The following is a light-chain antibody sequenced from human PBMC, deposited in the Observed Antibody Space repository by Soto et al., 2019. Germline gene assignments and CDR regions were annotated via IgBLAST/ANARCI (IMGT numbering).Light chain of an antibody. V-gene: IGKV3-15*01. CDR2: GAS. CDR3: QQYDDWPAT. Sequence: EILMTQSPATLSVSPGERVTLSCWASQSVSSNLAWYQQKPGQAPRLLIYGASTRATGIAARFSGSGSGTEFTLTISSLQSEDFAIYYCQQYDDWPATFGQGTKVDIK. CDR1: QSVSSN. J-gene: IGKJ1*01.